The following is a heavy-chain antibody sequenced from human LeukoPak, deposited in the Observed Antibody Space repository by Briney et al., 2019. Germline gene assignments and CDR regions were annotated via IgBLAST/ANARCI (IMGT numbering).Heavy chain of an antibody. V-gene: IGHV1-2*02. Sequence: GASVMVSCKASGYRFSDYYMQWVRQAPGQGLEWMGWVNPNSGDTKYARRFQGRVTMSSDTSITTAYMELSRLRSDDTAVYYCARSPRPRYDSSAYYGHWGQGTLVTISS. D-gene: IGHD3-22*01. CDR2: VNPNSGDT. CDR1: GYRFSDYY. J-gene: IGHJ4*02. CDR3: ARSPRPRYDSSAYYGH.